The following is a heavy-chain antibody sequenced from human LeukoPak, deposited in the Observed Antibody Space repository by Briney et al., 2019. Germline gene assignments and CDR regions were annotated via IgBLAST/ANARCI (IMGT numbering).Heavy chain of an antibody. J-gene: IGHJ4*02. D-gene: IGHD6-6*01. Sequence: GGSLRLSCAASGFTFSSYGMHWVRQAPGKGLEWVAFIRYDGSNKYYADSVKGRFTISRDNSKNTLYLQMNSLRAEDTAVYYCAKDLYSSIAARFPFDYWGQGTLVTVSS. CDR2: IRYDGSNK. CDR1: GFTFSSYG. CDR3: AKDLYSSIAARFPFDY. V-gene: IGHV3-30*02.